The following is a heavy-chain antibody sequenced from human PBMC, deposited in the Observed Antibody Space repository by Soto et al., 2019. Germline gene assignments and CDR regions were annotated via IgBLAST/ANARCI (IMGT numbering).Heavy chain of an antibody. CDR3: NSGILEWLSTQYYYYGMDV. J-gene: IGHJ6*02. CDR1: GFTFSSYG. CDR2: ISYDGSNK. D-gene: IGHD3-3*01. Sequence: GGSLRLSCAASGFTFSSYGVHWVRQAPGKGLEWVAVISYDGSNKYYADSVKGRFTISRDNSKNTLYLQMNSLRAEDTAVYYCNSGILEWLSTQYYYYGMDVWGQGTTVTVSS. V-gene: IGHV3-30*03.